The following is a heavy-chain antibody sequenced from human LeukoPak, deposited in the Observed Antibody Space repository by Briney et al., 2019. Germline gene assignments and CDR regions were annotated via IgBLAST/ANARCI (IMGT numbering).Heavy chain of an antibody. V-gene: IGHV5-51*01. J-gene: IGHJ4*02. Sequence: GESLKISCKGSGYSFTSYWIGWVRPMPGKGLEWMGIIYPGDSDTRYSPSFQGQVTISADKSISTAYLQWSSLKASDTAIYYCARQWGDCSSTSCYSAYWGQGTLVTVSS. CDR2: IYPGDSDT. CDR3: ARQWGDCSSTSCYSAY. D-gene: IGHD2-2*01. CDR1: GYSFTSYW.